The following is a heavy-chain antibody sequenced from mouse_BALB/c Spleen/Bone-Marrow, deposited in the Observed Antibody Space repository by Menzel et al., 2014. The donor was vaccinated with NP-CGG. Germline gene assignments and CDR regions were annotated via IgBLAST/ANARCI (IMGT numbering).Heavy chain of an antibody. J-gene: IGHJ2*01. D-gene: IGHD1-1*01. CDR1: GFAFSSYD. Sequence: EVKVVESGGGLVKPGGSLKLSCAASGFAFSSYDMSWVRQTPEKRLEWVAYISSGGGSTYYPDTVKGRFTISRDNAKNTLYLQMSSLKSEDTAMYYCARGYYYGSSFDYWGQGTTLTVTS. CDR2: ISSGGGST. CDR3: ARGYYYGSSFDY. V-gene: IGHV5-12-1*01.